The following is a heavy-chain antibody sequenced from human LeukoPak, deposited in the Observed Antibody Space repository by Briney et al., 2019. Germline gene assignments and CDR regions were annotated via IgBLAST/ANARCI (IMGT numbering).Heavy chain of an antibody. CDR1: GFTVSTYG. CDR2: FSATDGSA. CDR3: AKARIAAAGTGAFDV. V-gene: IGHV3-23*01. Sequence: GGSPRLSCAASGFTVSTYGMTWVRQPPGKGLEWVSAFSATDGSAQYAESVKGRFAISRDNSKNSLYLQMNSLRDEDTAVYYCAKARIAAAGTGAFDVWGQGTMVTVSS. J-gene: IGHJ3*01. D-gene: IGHD6-13*01.